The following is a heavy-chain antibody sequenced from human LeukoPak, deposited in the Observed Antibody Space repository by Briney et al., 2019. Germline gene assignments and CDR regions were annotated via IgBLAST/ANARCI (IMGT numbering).Heavy chain of an antibody. CDR3: AKDQSKSGSFLDAFDI. Sequence: GGSLRLSCAASGFTFSSYAMSWARQAPGKGLEWVSAISGSGGSTYYADSVKGRFTISRDNSKNTLYLQMNSLRAEDTAVYYCAKDQSKSGSFLDAFDIWGQGTMVTVSS. V-gene: IGHV3-23*01. D-gene: IGHD1-26*01. CDR1: GFTFSSYA. CDR2: ISGSGGST. J-gene: IGHJ3*02.